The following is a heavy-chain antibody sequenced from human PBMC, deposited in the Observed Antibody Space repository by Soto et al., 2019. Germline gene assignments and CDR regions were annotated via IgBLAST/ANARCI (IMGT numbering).Heavy chain of an antibody. CDR3: ARDKVVGPTTLDY. Sequence: PGGSLRLSCEVSGFTFSTYWMSWVRQAPGKGLEWVANIKEDGSEKYYLDSVKGRFTIYRDNAKNSLYLQMNSLRAEDTAVYYCARDKVVGPTTLDYWGQGTLVTVSS. D-gene: IGHD1-26*01. V-gene: IGHV3-7*03. CDR1: GFTFSTYW. CDR2: IKEDGSEK. J-gene: IGHJ4*02.